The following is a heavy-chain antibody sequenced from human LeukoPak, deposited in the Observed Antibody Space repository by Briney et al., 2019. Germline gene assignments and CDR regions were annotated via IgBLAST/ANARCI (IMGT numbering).Heavy chain of an antibody. D-gene: IGHD6-19*01. CDR3: ARRQWLATHRSFDY. CDR1: GYSFTSYW. J-gene: IGHJ4*02. CDR2: IYPGDSDS. Sequence: GESLKISCKGSGYSFTSYWIGWVRQMPGKGLEWMGIIYPGDSDSRYSPSFQGQVTMSTDKSISTAYLQWSSLKASDTAMYYCARRQWLATHRSFDYWGQGTLVTVSS. V-gene: IGHV5-51*01.